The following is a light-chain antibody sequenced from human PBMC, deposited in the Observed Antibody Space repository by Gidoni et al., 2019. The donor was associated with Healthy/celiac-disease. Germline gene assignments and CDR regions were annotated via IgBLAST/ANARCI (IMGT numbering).Light chain of an antibody. CDR2: AAS. CDR1: QSISSY. J-gene: IGKJ2*01. Sequence: DTQMTKSPSSLSASVGDRVTITCRASQSISSYLNWYQQKPGKAPKLLIYAASSLQSVVPSRFSGSGSGTDFTLTISSLQPEDFATYYCQQSYSTLFTFGPGTKLEIK. CDR3: QQSYSTLFT. V-gene: IGKV1-39*01.